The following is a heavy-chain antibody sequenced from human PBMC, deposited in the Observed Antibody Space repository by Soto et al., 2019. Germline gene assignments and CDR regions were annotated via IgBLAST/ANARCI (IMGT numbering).Heavy chain of an antibody. V-gene: IGHV1-2*04. D-gene: IGHD2-8*01. Sequence: VKVSCKASGYSFTDYHIHWVRQAPGQGLEWLGRINPKSGGTSTAQKFQGWVTMTTDTSISTASMELTRLTSDDTAIYYCARGDSTDCSNGVCSFFYNHDMDVWGQGTRSPSP. CDR1: GYSFTDYH. CDR3: ARGDSTDCSNGVCSFFYNHDMDV. J-gene: IGHJ6*02. CDR2: INPKSGGT.